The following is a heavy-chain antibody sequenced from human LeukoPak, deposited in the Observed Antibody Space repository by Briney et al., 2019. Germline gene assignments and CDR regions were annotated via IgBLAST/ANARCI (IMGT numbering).Heavy chain of an antibody. CDR2: IGGVSESF. J-gene: IGHJ6*02. Sequence: GGSLRLSCAASGFIFSNYAMTWVRQAPGKGLEWVSIIGGVSESFYYADSVKGRFTVSRDNSKDTLYLQINSLRDQDTAVYYCARRWLGDPYGMDVWGQGTTVSVSS. CDR1: GFIFSNYA. V-gene: IGHV3-23*01. CDR3: ARRWLGDPYGMDV. D-gene: IGHD3-10*01.